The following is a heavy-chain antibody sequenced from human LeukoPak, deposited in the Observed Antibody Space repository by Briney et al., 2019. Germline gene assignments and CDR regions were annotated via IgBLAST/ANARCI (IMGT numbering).Heavy chain of an antibody. V-gene: IGHV1-8*01. CDR2: MNPNSGNT. CDR3: ARARLTMFRGNYYYYMDV. J-gene: IGHJ6*03. Sequence: ASVRVSCKASGYTFTSYDINWVRQATGQGLEWMGWMNPNSGNTGYAQKFQGRVTMTRNTSISTAYMELSSLRSEDTAVYYCARARLTMFRGNYYYYMDVWGKGTTVTVSS. CDR1: GYTFTSYD. D-gene: IGHD3-10*01.